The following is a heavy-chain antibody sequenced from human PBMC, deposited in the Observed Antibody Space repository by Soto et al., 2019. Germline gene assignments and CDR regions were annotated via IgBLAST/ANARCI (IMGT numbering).Heavy chain of an antibody. D-gene: IGHD5-12*01. V-gene: IGHV1-18*04. CDR1: GYSFTSYG. CDR2: ITAENGNR. CDR3: ARVVLEWLPTSGFNY. J-gene: IGHJ4*02. Sequence: QIQLVQSGAEVKKPGASVKVSCKASGYSFTSYGITWVRQAPGQGPEWLGWITAENGNRNYAQKFQGRSTMTTDTSTNTALMELRGLRSDDTAVYYCARVVLEWLPTSGFNYWGQGTLVTVSS.